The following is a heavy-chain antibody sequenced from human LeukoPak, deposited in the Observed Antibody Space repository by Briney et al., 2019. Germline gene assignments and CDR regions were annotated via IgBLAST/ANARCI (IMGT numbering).Heavy chain of an antibody. D-gene: IGHD5-12*01. J-gene: IGHJ4*02. CDR1: GFTFSSYE. CDR2: ISSSGSTI. V-gene: IGHV3-48*03. CDR3: ARDHSGYDFGY. Sequence: GGSLRLPCAASGFTFSSYEMNWVRQAPGKGLEWVSYISSSGSTIYYADSVKGRFTISRDNAKNSLYLQMNSLRAEDTAVYYCARDHSGYDFGYWGQGTLVTVSS.